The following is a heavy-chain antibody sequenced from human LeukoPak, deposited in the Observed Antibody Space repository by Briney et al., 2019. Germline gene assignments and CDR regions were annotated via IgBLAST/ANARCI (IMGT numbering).Heavy chain of an antibody. CDR1: GGSISSSSYY. D-gene: IGHD2-2*01. CDR2: IYYSGST. Sequence: SETLSLTCTVSGGSISSSSYYWGWIRQPPGKGLEWIGSIYYSGSTYYSPSLKSRVTISVDTSKNQFSLKLSSVTAADTAVYYCARHWCSSTSCYAGFDYWGQGTLVTVSS. J-gene: IGHJ4*02. CDR3: ARHWCSSTSCYAGFDY. V-gene: IGHV4-39*01.